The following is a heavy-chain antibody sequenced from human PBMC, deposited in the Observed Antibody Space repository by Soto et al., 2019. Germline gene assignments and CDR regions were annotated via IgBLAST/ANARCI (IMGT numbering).Heavy chain of an antibody. Sequence: GGSLRLSCAASGFTFSSYGMHWVRQAPGKGLEWVAVIRYDGSNKYYADSVKGRFTISRDNSKNTLYLQMNSLRAEDTAVYYCARDPPGYSSGWYDYWGQGTLVTVSS. D-gene: IGHD6-19*01. CDR1: GFTFSSYG. J-gene: IGHJ4*02. V-gene: IGHV3-33*01. CDR2: IRYDGSNK. CDR3: ARDPPGYSSGWYDY.